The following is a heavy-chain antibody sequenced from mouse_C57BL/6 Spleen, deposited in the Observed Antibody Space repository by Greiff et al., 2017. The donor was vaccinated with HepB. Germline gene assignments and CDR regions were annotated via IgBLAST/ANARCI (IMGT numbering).Heavy chain of an antibody. CDR2: IYPRDGST. Sequence: QVQLQQSDAELVKPGASVKISCKASGYTFTDHSIHWMKQRPEQGLEWIGYIYPRDGSTKYNEKFKGKATLTADKSSSTAYMQLSSLTSEDSAVYYCARELTPYFDYWGQGTTLTVSS. CDR1: GYTFTDHS. CDR3: ARELTPYFDY. J-gene: IGHJ2*01. D-gene: IGHD4-1*01. V-gene: IGHV1-78*01.